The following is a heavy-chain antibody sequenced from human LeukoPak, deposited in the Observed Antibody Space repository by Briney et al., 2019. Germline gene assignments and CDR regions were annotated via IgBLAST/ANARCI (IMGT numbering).Heavy chain of an antibody. V-gene: IGHV4-59*08. CDR1: GGSISSYY. Sequence: TSETLSLTCTVSGGSISSYYWSWTRQPPGKGLEWIGYIYYSGSTNYNPSLKSRVTISVDTSKNQFSLKLSSVTAADTAVYYCARLRHSGYAFDIWGQGTMVTVSS. CDR3: ARLRHSGYAFDI. J-gene: IGHJ3*02. CDR2: IYYSGST. D-gene: IGHD3-10*01.